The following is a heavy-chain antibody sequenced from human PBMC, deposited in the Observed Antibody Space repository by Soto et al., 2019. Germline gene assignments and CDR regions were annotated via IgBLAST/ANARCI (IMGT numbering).Heavy chain of an antibody. Sequence: ASVKVSCKASGYTFSGFYMHWVRQAPGQGLEWMGWINPNSGGTKSAEKFQGRATMTRDTSISTAYMELSRLTSDDTAVYYCASAAVTGTAGLDFWGQGTQVTVSS. D-gene: IGHD6-19*01. J-gene: IGHJ4*02. V-gene: IGHV1-2*02. CDR1: GYTFSGFY. CDR2: INPNSGGT. CDR3: ASAAVTGTAGLDF.